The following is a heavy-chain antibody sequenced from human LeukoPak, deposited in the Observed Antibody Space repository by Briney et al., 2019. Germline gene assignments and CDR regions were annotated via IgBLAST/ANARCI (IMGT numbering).Heavy chain of an antibody. D-gene: IGHD1-26*01. J-gene: IGHJ4*02. CDR2: IYTSGST. CDR1: GGSISSYY. Sequence: SETLSLTCTVSGGSISSYYWSWIRQPAGKGLEWIGRIYTSGSTNYNPSLKSRVTMSVDTSKNQFSLKLSSVTAADTAVYYCARHSGLNGELLLFDYWGQGTLVTVSS. V-gene: IGHV4-4*07. CDR3: ARHSGLNGELLLFDY.